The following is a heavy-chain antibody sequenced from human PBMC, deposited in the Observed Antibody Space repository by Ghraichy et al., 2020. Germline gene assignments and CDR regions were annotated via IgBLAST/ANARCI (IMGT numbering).Heavy chain of an antibody. Sequence: ASVKVSCKASGYTFTSYGISWVRQAPGQGLEWMGWISAYNGNTNYAQKLQGRVTMTTDTSTSTAYMELRSLRSDDTAVYYCARDPPTRAFSSNRSGWYDAGGQGTLVTVSS. CDR3: ARDPPTRAFSSNRSGWYDA. J-gene: IGHJ5*02. CDR2: ISAYNGNT. D-gene: IGHD3-22*01. V-gene: IGHV1-18*04. CDR1: GYTFTSYG.